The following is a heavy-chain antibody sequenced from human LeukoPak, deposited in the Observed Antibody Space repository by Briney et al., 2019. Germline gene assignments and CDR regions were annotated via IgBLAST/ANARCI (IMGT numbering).Heavy chain of an antibody. CDR3: ARDSISGSSWYVLCY. CDR1: GFTFSSYA. Sequence: GRSLRLSCAASGFTFSSYAMHWVRQAPGKGLEWVAVTSHDGSNKYYADSVKGRFTISRDNSKNTLYLQMNSLRAEDTAVYYCARDSISGSSWYVLCYWGQGTLVTVSS. V-gene: IGHV3-30-3*01. D-gene: IGHD6-13*01. CDR2: TSHDGSNK. J-gene: IGHJ4*02.